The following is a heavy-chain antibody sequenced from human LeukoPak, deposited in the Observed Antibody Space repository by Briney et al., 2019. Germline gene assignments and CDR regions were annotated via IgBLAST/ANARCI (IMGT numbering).Heavy chain of an antibody. D-gene: IGHD2-15*01. J-gene: IGHJ5*02. Sequence: SETLSLTCAVYGGXFSXXYXXWIXXXXXKXXEXIXXXNHXXXTNYNPSLKSRVTISVDTSKNQFSLKLSSVTAADTAVYYCARQVEYCSGGSCYITYNWFDPWGQGTLVTVSS. CDR1: GGXFSXXY. V-gene: IGHV4-34*01. CDR3: ARQVEYCSGGSCYITYNWFDP. CDR2: XNHXXXT.